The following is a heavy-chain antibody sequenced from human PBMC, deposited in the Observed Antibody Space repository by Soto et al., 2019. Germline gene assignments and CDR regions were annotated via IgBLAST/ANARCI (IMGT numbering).Heavy chain of an antibody. Sequence: PSETLSLTCTVSGGSISSYYWSWIWQLPGKGLEWIGYIYYSGSTNYNPSLKSRVTISVDTSKNQFSLKLSSVTAADTAVYYCARETARGYCSGGSCHYYGMDVWGQGTTVTVSS. D-gene: IGHD2-15*01. J-gene: IGHJ6*02. CDR2: IYYSGST. CDR3: ARETARGYCSGGSCHYYGMDV. CDR1: GGSISSYY. V-gene: IGHV4-59*01.